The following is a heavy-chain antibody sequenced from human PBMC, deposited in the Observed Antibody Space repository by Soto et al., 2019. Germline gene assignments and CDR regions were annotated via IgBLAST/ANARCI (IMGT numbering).Heavy chain of an antibody. CDR2: ISGSGGST. V-gene: IGHV3-23*01. CDR3: AKDPSYYDSSGYWELYYFDY. Sequence: GGSLRLSCAASGFTFSDYYMSWIRQAPGKGLEWVSSISGSGGSTYYADSVKGRFTISRDNSKNTLYLQMNSLRAEDTAVYYCAKDPSYYDSSGYWELYYFDYWGQGTLVTVSS. D-gene: IGHD3-22*01. J-gene: IGHJ4*02. CDR1: GFTFSDYY.